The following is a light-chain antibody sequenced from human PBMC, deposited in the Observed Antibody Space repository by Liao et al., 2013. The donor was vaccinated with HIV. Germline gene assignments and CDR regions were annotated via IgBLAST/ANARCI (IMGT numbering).Light chain of an antibody. Sequence: SYELTQPPSVSVSPGQTASITCSGDKLGEKYVCWYQQKPGQSPVLVMYQDNKRPSGIPERFSGSSSGTTVTLTISGVQAEDEADYYCQSADSSGTSFGTGTKVTVL. V-gene: IGLV3-25*03. CDR2: QDN. J-gene: IGLJ1*01. CDR3: QSADSSGTS. CDR1: KLGEKY.